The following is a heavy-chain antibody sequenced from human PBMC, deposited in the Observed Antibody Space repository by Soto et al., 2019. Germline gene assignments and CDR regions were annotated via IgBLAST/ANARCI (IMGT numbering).Heavy chain of an antibody. V-gene: IGHV3-30*18. CDR3: EKDDGGYSYGYIDY. J-gene: IGHJ4*02. CDR2: ISYDGSNK. Sequence: GGSLRLSCAASGFTFSSYGMHWVRQAPGKGLEWVAVISYDGSNKYYADSVKGRFTISRDNSKNTLYLQMNSLRAEDTAVYYREKDDGGYSYGYIDYWGQGTLVTVSS. D-gene: IGHD5-18*01. CDR1: GFTFSSYG.